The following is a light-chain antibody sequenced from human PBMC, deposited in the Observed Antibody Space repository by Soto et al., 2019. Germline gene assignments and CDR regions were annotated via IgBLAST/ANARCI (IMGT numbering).Light chain of an antibody. CDR2: KAS. CDR1: QSISIW. CDR3: QQYNSFPLT. J-gene: IGKJ4*01. Sequence: DIQMTQSPSTLSASVGDRVTITGRASQSISIWLAWYQQKPGKAPKLLIYKASSLESGVPSRFSGSGSGTEFTLTISSLQPDDFATYYCQQYNSFPLTFGGGTKVEIQ. V-gene: IGKV1-5*03.